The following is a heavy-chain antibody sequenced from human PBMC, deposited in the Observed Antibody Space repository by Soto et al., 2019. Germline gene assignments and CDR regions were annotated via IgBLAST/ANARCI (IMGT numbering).Heavy chain of an antibody. CDR2: ISSTSNYR. J-gene: IGHJ4*02. V-gene: IGHV3-11*05. D-gene: IGHD5-18*01. Sequence: PGGSLRLSCAASGFIFGDFYMTWIRQAPGKGLEWVSEISSTSNYRNYADSVKGRFTVSRENANNTLYLEMNNLRAEDTAVYFCARDRDTYGHRFFDYWGQGALVTVSS. CDR1: GFIFGDFY. CDR3: ARDRDTYGHRFFDY.